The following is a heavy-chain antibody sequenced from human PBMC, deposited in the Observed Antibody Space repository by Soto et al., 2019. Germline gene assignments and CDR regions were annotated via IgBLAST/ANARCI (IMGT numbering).Heavy chain of an antibody. V-gene: IGHV3-66*01. D-gene: IGHD4-17*01. CDR2: IYADGRT. CDR3: ARDGLRQYAFDI. Sequence: GGSLRLSCAASGFIVSTIYMSWVRQAPGKGLEWVSTIYADGRTYYADSVKGRFTMSRDDVKNTLFLQMNSLRVEDTAVYYCARDGLRQYAFDIWGQGTMVTVSS. J-gene: IGHJ3*02. CDR1: GFIVSTIY.